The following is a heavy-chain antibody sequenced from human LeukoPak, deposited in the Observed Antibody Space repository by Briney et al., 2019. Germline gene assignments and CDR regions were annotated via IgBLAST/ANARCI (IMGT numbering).Heavy chain of an antibody. CDR3: ARGSTMIVPGAFDI. CDR1: GLPYSSYW. D-gene: IGHD3-22*01. J-gene: IGHJ3*02. Sequence: GGPLRLSCAASGLPYSSYWMSWLRQAPGKGLEWVANIKQDGSEKYYVDSVKGRFTISRDNAKNSLYLQMNSLRAEDTAVYYCARGSTMIVPGAFDIWGQGTMVTVSS. CDR2: IKQDGSEK. V-gene: IGHV3-7*01.